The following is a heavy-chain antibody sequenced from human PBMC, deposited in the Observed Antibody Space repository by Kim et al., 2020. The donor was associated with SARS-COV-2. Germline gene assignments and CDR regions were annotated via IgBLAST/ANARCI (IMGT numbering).Heavy chain of an antibody. Sequence: SVKVSCKASGGTFSSYAISWVRQPPGQGLEWMGGIIPIFGTANYAQKFQGRVTITADESTSTAYMELSSLRSEDTAVYYCASPSWYYDYIWGSYRYYFDYWGQGTLVTVSS. D-gene: IGHD3-16*02. J-gene: IGHJ4*02. CDR1: GGTFSSYA. V-gene: IGHV1-69*13. CDR2: IIPIFGTA. CDR3: ASPSWYYDYIWGSYRYYFDY.